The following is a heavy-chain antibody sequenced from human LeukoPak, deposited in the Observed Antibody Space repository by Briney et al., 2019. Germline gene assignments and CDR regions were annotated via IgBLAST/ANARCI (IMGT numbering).Heavy chain of an antibody. CDR1: GFTFSDYY. J-gene: IGHJ4*02. D-gene: IGHD5-12*01. CDR3: ARGEGIDIVATIY. V-gene: IGHV3-11*04. CDR2: ISSSGSTI. Sequence: GGSLRLPCAASGFTFSDYYMSWIRQAPGKGLEWVSYISSSGSTIYYADSVKGRFTISSDNAKNSLYLQMNSLRAEDTAVYYCARGEGIDIVATIYWGQGTLVTVSS.